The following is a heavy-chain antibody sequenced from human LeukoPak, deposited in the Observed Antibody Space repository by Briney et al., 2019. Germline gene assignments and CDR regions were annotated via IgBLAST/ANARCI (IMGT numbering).Heavy chain of an antibody. CDR3: AGLVVPAAIRGYFDY. CDR2: IYTSGST. J-gene: IGHJ4*02. Sequence: PSETLSLTCTVYGGSISGYYWSWIRQPAGKGLEWIGRIYTSGSTNYNPSLKSRVTISVDTSKNQFSLKLSSVTAADTAVYYCAGLVVPAAIRGYFDYWGQGTLVTVSS. V-gene: IGHV4-4*07. CDR1: GGSISGYY. D-gene: IGHD2-2*01.